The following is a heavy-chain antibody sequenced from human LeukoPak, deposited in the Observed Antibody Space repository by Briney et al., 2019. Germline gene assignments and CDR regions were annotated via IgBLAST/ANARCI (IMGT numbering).Heavy chain of an antibody. CDR1: WDTFSSYG. V-gene: IGHV1-18*01. J-gene: IGHJ5*02. CDR3: ARENGGRKGAWFDP. Sequence: ASVKVSCRTAWDTFSSYGISWGRQAPGQRLEWMGWISAYNGNTNYAQKLQGRVTMTTDTSTSTALMELRSLRSDDTAVYYCARENGGRKGAWFDPWGQGILVTV. CDR2: ISAYNGNT. D-gene: IGHD4-23*01.